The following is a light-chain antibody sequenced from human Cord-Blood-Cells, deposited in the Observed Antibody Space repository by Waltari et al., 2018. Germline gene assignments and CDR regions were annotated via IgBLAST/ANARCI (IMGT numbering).Light chain of an antibody. V-gene: IGKV3-20*01. CDR2: GAS. J-gene: IGKJ4*01. Sequence: EIVLTQSPGTLSLSPGERATLFCRASQSVGSSYLAWYQQKPGQAPSLLIYGASSRATGIPDRFSGSGSGTDFTLTISRLEPEDFAVYYCQQYGSSPLTFGGGTKVEIK. CDR1: QSVGSSY. CDR3: QQYGSSPLT.